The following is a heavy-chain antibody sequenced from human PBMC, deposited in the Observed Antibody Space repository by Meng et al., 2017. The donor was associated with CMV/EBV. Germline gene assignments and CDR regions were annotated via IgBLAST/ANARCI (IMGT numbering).Heavy chain of an antibody. Sequence: GSLRLSCTVSGGSISSSSYYWGWTRQPPGKGLEWIGSIYYSGSTYYNSSLTSRVTISVDTSKNQFSLKLSSVTAADTAVYYCAKVFGFLPPPFDYWGQGTLVTVSS. J-gene: IGHJ4*02. V-gene: IGHV4-39*07. CDR2: IYYSGST. D-gene: IGHD3-3*01. CDR1: GGSISSSSYY. CDR3: AKVFGFLPPPFDY.